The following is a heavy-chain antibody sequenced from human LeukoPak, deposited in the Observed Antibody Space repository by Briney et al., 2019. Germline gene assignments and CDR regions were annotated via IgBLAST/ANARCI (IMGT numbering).Heavy chain of an antibody. V-gene: IGHV4-59*08. CDR3: ARHAYYYYGMDV. Sequence: SETLSLTCTVSGGSISSYYWSWIRQPPGKGLEWIGYINYSGSTNYNPSLKSRVTLSVDTSKNQFSLKLSSVTAADTAVYYCARHAYYYYGMDVWGQGTTVTVSS. CDR2: INYSGST. CDR1: GGSISSYY. J-gene: IGHJ6*02.